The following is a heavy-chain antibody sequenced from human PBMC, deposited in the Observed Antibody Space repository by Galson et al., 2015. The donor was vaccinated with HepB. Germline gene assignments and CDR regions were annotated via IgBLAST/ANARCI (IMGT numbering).Heavy chain of an antibody. Sequence: TLRLSCAAAGFPFSTHDIHWVRQAPGKGLEWVAVFWNERDSEYYADSVKGRFTVSRHISKNTLYLEMNSLRAEDTAVYYCARDRDRTTFFFDHWGQGTLVTVSS. D-gene: IGHD2/OR15-2a*01. CDR3: ARDRDRTTFFFDH. CDR1: GFPFSTHD. J-gene: IGHJ4*02. V-gene: IGHV3-33*01. CDR2: FWNERDSE.